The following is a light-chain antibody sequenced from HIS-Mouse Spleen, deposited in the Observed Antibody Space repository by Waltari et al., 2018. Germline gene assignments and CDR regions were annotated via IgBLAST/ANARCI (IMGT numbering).Light chain of an antibody. CDR3: QQRSNWLT. J-gene: IGKJ4*01. Sequence: ELVLTQSPATLSLSPGERATLSCRASQSFSSYLAWYQQKPGQAPRLLIYDASNRATGIPARFSGSGSGTDFTLTISSLEPEDFAVYYCQQRSNWLTFGGGTKVEIK. CDR2: DAS. V-gene: IGKV3-11*01. CDR1: QSFSSY.